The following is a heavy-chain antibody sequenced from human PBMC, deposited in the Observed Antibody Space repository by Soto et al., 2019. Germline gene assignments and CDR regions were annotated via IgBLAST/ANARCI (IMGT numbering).Heavy chain of an antibody. Sequence: GASVKVSCKASGDTFTSYGSSWVRRAPGQGLEWMGWISAYNGNTNYAQKLQGRVTMTTDTSTSTAYMELRSLRSDDTAVYYCAGGGCVGGHCYFPSFDWLGQGTLVTVTS. CDR2: ISAYNGNT. J-gene: IGHJ4*02. CDR3: AGGGCVGGHCYFPSFDW. D-gene: IGHD2-21*02. CDR1: GDTFTSYG. V-gene: IGHV1-18*01.